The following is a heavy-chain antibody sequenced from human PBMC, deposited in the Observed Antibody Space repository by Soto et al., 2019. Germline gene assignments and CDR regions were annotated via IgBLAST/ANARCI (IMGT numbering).Heavy chain of an antibody. CDR1: GGSFSRST. D-gene: IGHD1-26*01. CDR2: INPKSGGT. J-gene: IGHJ4*02. V-gene: IGHV1-2*02. CDR3: ARDLAKGGGSAGFDY. Sequence: ASVKVSCKSSGGSFSRSTTSWVRQAPGQGLEWMGWINPKSGGTMYPQKFQGRVTMTWDTSISTAYMALTRLRSDDTAVYYCARDLAKGGGSAGFDYWGQGTLVTVSS.